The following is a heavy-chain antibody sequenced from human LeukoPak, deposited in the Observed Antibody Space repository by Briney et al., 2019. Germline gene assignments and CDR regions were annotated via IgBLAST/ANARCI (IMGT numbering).Heavy chain of an antibody. CDR3: ARETLRWSYAFDI. Sequence: GGSLRLSCAASGFTFSSYSMNWVRQAPGKGLEWVSSISSSSSYIYYADSVKGRFTISRDNAKNSLYLQTNSLRAEDTAVYYCARETLRWSYAFDIWGQGTMVTVSS. J-gene: IGHJ3*02. CDR2: ISSSSSYI. CDR1: GFTFSSYS. D-gene: IGHD4-23*01. V-gene: IGHV3-21*01.